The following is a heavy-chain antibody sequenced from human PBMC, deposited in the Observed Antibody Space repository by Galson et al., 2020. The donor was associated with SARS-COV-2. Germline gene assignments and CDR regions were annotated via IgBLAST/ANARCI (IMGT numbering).Heavy chain of an antibody. D-gene: IGHD3-10*01. CDR3: ARMNYYASGSYYSYYYYYYMDV. CDR1: GSSISSYY. V-gene: IGHV4-59*01. Sequence: SETLSLTCTVSGSSISSYYWSWIRQPPGKGLEWIGYIYYSGSTKYNPSLKSRVTISVDTSKNQISLRLSSVTAADTAVYYCARMNYYASGSYYSYYYYYYMDVWGNGTTVTVSS. CDR2: IYYSGST. J-gene: IGHJ6*03.